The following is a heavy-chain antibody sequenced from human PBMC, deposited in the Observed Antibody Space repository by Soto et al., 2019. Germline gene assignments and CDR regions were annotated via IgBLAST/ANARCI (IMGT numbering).Heavy chain of an antibody. D-gene: IGHD4-17*01. CDR2: ISGSGGST. CDR3: AKDDRVVHDYGTDSYYFDY. V-gene: IGHV3-23*01. CDR1: GFTFSSYA. Sequence: EVQLLESGGGLVQPGGSLRLSCAASGFTFSSYAMSWVRQAPGKGLEWVSAISGSGGSTYYADSVKGRFTISRDNSKNTLYLQMTSLRAEDTAVYYCAKDDRVVHDYGTDSYYFDYWGQGTLVTVSS. J-gene: IGHJ4*02.